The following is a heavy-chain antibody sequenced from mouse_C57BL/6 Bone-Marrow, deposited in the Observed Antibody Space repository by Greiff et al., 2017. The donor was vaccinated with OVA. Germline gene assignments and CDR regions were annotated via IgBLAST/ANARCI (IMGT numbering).Heavy chain of an antibody. V-gene: IGHV1-15*01. D-gene: IGHD2-5*01. J-gene: IGHJ4*01. CDR1: GYTFTDYE. CDR3: TRGYSNYYAMDY. Sequence: QVQLQQSGAELVRPGASVTLSCKASGYTFTDYEMHWVKQTPVHGLAWIGAIDPGTGGTAYNQKFKGKAILTADKSSSTAYMELRSLTSEDSAVYYCTRGYSNYYAMDYWGQGTSVTVSS. CDR2: IDPGTGGT.